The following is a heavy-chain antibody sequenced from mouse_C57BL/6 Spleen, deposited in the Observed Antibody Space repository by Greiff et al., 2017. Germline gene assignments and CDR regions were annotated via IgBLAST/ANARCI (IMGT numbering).Heavy chain of an antibody. D-gene: IGHD1-1*01. J-gene: IGHJ2*01. CDR1: GFNIKDYY. V-gene: IGHV14-1*01. CDR3: TTDYYGSSYSFDY. Sequence: EVKLMESGAELVRPGASVKLSCTASGFNIKDYYMHWVKQRPEQGLEWIGRIDPEDGDTEYAPKFQGKATMTAETSSNTAYLQLSSLTSEDTAVYYCTTDYYGSSYSFDYWGQGTTLTVSS. CDR2: IDPEDGDT.